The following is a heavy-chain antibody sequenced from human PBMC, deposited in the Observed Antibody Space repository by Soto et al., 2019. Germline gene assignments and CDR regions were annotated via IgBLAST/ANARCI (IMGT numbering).Heavy chain of an antibody. CDR2: VSSSSSTI. CDR3: ARDRRDYGDYVRPLWFDP. Sequence: PGGSLRLSCAASGFTFSSYSMNWVRQAPGKGLEWVSYVSSSSSTIYYADSVKGRFTISRDNAKNSLYLQMNSLRDEDTAVYYCARDRRDYGDYVRPLWFDPWGQGTLVTVSS. D-gene: IGHD4-17*01. V-gene: IGHV3-48*02. J-gene: IGHJ5*02. CDR1: GFTFSSYS.